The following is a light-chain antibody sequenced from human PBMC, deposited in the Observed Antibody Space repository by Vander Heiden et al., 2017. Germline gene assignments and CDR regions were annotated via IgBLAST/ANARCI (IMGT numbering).Light chain of an antibody. Sequence: QPVLTQLPSASGTPGQSASISCSGSSSNIASNYVYWNQQIPGTAPKLLIYNNHQRPSAVPERFSGSKSGTSASLAISGLRSEDEADYYCAAWDDSLSGVFGGGNKLTVL. CDR3: AAWDDSLSGV. CDR1: SSNIASNY. J-gene: IGLJ3*02. V-gene: IGLV1-47*02. CDR2: NNH.